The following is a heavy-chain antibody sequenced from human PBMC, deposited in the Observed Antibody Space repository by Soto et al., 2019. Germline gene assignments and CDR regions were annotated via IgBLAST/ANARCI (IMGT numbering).Heavy chain of an antibody. CDR2: IHHSGGT. CDR3: ARGLLAYCGGDCALFDS. V-gene: IGHV4-59*01. J-gene: IGHJ4*02. CDR1: GGSFSGYI. Sequence: SETLSLTCDVYGGSFSGYIWSWIRQTPGKGLEWIGHIHHSGGTSYNPSLKSLVAISVDTSKNQFSLKVDSVTAADTAVYYCARGLLAYCGGDCALFDSRGQGIMVTVSS. D-gene: IGHD2-21*02.